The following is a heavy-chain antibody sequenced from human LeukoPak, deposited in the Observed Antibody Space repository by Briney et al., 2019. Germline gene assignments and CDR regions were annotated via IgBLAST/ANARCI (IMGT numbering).Heavy chain of an antibody. V-gene: IGHV4-39*07. CDR2: IYYSGST. Sequence: KPSETLSLTCTVSGGSISSSSYYWGWIRQPPGKGLEWIGSIYYSGSTYYNPSLKSRVTISVDTSKNQFSLKLSSVTAADTAVYYCARRGSSGYYSFWGQGTLVTVSS. CDR3: ARRGSSGYYSF. CDR1: GGSISSSSYY. J-gene: IGHJ4*02. D-gene: IGHD3-22*01.